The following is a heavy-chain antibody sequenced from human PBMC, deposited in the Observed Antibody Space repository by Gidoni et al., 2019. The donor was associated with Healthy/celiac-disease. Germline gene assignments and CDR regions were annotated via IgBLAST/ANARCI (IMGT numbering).Heavy chain of an antibody. J-gene: IGHJ4*02. V-gene: IGHV4-38-2*01. CDR3: ATPGGVRFLEWLPLDY. CDR2: IYHSGST. Sequence: PGLVKPSETLSLTCAVSGYSISSGYYWGWIRQPPGKGLEWIGSIYHSGSTYYNPSLKSRVTISVDTSKNQFSLKLSSVTAADTAVYYCATPGGVRFLEWLPLDYWGQGTLVTVSS. CDR1: GYSISSGYY. D-gene: IGHD3-3*01.